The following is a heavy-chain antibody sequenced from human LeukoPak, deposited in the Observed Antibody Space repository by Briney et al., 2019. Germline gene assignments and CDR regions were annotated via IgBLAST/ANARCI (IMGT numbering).Heavy chain of an antibody. CDR2: IRYDGSNK. CDR1: GFTFSSYG. CDR3: AKDLYPNYYDSSGYQKGGAFDI. J-gene: IGHJ3*02. Sequence: GGSLRLSCAASGFTFSSYGMHWVRQAPGKGLEWVAFIRYDGSNKYYADSVKGRFTISRDNSKNTLYLQMNSLRAEDTAVYYGAKDLYPNYYDSSGYQKGGAFDIWGQGTMVTVSS. D-gene: IGHD3-22*01. V-gene: IGHV3-30*02.